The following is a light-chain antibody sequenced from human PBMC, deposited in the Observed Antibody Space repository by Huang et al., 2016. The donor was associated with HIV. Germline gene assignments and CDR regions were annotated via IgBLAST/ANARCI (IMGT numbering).Light chain of an antibody. Sequence: EIVLTQSPATLSLSPGQRATLSCRATQSVSGNYLAWYQQRPGQAPTRLVYDAANTVPGVADRFSGSGSGTDFTLSISRVEPEDFAIYYCQQYSSSFITFGQGTKLEMK. J-gene: IGKJ2*01. CDR1: QSVSGNY. V-gene: IGKV3-20*01. CDR2: DAA. CDR3: QQYSSSFIT.